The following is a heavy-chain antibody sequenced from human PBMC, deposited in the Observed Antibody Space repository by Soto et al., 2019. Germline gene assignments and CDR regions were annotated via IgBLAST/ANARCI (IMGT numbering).Heavy chain of an antibody. V-gene: IGHV3-48*02. J-gene: IGHJ4*02. CDR2: ITSDTRTI. CDR1: GFNFNVYS. D-gene: IGHD6-19*01. Sequence: EVQLVESGGDLVRRGGSLRLSCEASGFNFNVYSMNWVRQAPGKGLEWFAYITSDTRTIKYIDSVKGRFTITRDNAKNSLYLQMNSLRDGETAVYYCARSVEGHFDYWGQGTVVTVSS. CDR3: ARSVEGHFDY.